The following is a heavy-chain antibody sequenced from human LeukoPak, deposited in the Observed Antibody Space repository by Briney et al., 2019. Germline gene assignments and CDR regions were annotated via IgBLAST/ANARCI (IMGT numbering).Heavy chain of an antibody. J-gene: IGHJ4*02. CDR3: VGGGGVGELFHY. D-gene: IGHD3-16*01. V-gene: IGHV1-46*01. CDR1: GYTFTSYY. CDR2: INPSGGST. Sequence: ASVKVCCKASGYTFTSYYMHWVRQAPGQGLEWMGIINPSGGSTSYAQKFQGRVTMTRDTSTSTVYMELCSMRSEDTAVYYCVGGGGVGELFHYGGQGTLVTVSS.